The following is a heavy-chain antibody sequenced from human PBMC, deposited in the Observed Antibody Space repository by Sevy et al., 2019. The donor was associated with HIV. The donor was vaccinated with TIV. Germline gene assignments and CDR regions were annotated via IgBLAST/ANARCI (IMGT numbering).Heavy chain of an antibody. D-gene: IGHD3-3*01. CDR2: IKEDGSEK. V-gene: IGHV3-7*03. Sequence: GGSLRLSCAASGFAFNSYWMSWVRQAPGMGLQWVGTIKEDGSEKYYVDSMKGRFTISRDNAKNSLYLQMNSLRAEDTAVYYCARDWRGYIGSDSDYYYGMDVWGQRTTVTVSS. CDR1: GFAFNSYW. J-gene: IGHJ6*02. CDR3: ARDWRGYIGSDSDYYYGMDV.